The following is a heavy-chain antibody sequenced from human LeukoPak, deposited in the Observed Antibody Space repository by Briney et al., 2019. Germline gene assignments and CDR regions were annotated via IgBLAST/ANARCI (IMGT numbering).Heavy chain of an antibody. J-gene: IGHJ4*02. V-gene: IGHV3-21*01. CDR1: GFTFSSYS. D-gene: IGHD3-9*01. CDR2: ISSSSSYI. Sequence: GGSLRLSCAASGFTFSSYSMNWVRQAPGKGLEWDLFISSSSSYIYYADSVKGRFTISRDNAKNSLYLQMNSLRAEDAAVYYCARVDILTGYYLFDYWGQGTLVTVSS. CDR3: ARVDILTGYYLFDY.